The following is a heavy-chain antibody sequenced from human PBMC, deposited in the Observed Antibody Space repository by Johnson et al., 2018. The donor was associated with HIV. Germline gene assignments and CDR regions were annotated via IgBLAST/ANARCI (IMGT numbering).Heavy chain of an antibody. J-gene: IGHJ3*02. Sequence: QVQLVESGGGVVQPGRSLRLSCVVTGFTFSSYGMHWVRQAPGKGLEWVALISFDGSSKYSVDSLKGRFTISRDNSKNTLFLQMNSLRPEDTAIYYCARGRVRGPAAFDIWGQGTLVTVSS. V-gene: IGHV3-30-3*01. CDR2: ISFDGSSK. CDR3: ARGRVRGPAAFDI. CDR1: GFTFSSYG.